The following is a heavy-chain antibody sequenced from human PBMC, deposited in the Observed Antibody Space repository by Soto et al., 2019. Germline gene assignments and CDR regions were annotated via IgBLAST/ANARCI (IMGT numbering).Heavy chain of an antibody. CDR1: GFTFSEYA. CDR3: ARLRATTIRGVIVTHFDY. D-gene: IGHD3-16*02. CDR2: ISSGSATI. J-gene: IGHJ4*02. Sequence: EVQLVESGGGLVQPGGSLRLSCEASGFTFSEYAMNWVRQAPGKGLEWVSYISSGSATIYYADNVKGRFIISRDNVRNSLFLQMDSLRDEDTAIYYCARLRATTIRGVIVTHFDYWGRGALVTVSS. V-gene: IGHV3-48*02.